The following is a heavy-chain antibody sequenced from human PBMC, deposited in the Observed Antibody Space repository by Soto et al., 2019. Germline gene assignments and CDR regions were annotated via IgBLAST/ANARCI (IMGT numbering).Heavy chain of an antibody. CDR3: ARTYYDFWSGYAHTGYGMDV. CDR1: GYTFTSYD. Sequence: ASVKVSCKASGYTFTSYDINWVRQATGQGLEWMGWMNPNSGNTGYAQKFQGRVTMTRNTSISTAYMELSSLRSEDTAVYYCARTYYDFWSGYAHTGYGMDVWGQGTTVTVSS. CDR2: MNPNSGNT. V-gene: IGHV1-8*01. D-gene: IGHD3-3*01. J-gene: IGHJ6*02.